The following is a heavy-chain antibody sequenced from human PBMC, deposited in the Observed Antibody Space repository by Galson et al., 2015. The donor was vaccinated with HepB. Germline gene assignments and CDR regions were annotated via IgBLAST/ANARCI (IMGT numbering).Heavy chain of an antibody. CDR2: ISYGGNNQ. Sequence: PGKGLEWVAVISYGGNNQYYTESVKGRFTISRDNSKNTLYLQMSSLRVEDTALYYCAKLDSSGCSWGQGTLVTVSS. J-gene: IGHJ4*02. CDR3: AKLDSSGCS. V-gene: IGHV3-30*18. D-gene: IGHD3-22*01.